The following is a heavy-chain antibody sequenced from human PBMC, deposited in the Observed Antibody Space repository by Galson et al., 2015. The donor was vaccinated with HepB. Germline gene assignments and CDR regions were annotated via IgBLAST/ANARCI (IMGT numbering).Heavy chain of an antibody. CDR2: IYPGDSDT. CDR1: GYSFTNYW. Sequence: QSGAEVKKPGYSLRISCKGSGYSFTNYWIAWVRQMPGKGLEWMGIIYPGDSDTRYNPSFQGQITISTDKSISTAYLQWSSLKASDTAMYYCARQGLSGTGDFDYWGQGTLVTVSS. J-gene: IGHJ4*02. CDR3: ARQGLSGTGDFDY. V-gene: IGHV5-51*01. D-gene: IGHD1-26*01.